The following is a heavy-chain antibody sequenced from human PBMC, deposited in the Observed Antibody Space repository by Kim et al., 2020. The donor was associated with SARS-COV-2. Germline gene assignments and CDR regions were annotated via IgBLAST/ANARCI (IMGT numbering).Heavy chain of an antibody. J-gene: IGHJ4*02. D-gene: IGHD2-21*02. V-gene: IGHV1-46*01. CDR3: ASHCGGDCYSMPPS. Sequence: AQKFQGRVTMTRDTSTSTVYMELSSLRSEDTAVYYCASHCGGDCYSMPPSWGQGTLVTVSS.